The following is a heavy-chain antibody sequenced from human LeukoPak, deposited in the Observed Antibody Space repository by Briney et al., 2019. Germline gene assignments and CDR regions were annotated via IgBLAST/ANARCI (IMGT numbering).Heavy chain of an antibody. CDR3: AKAPVTSCRGAYCYPFDS. Sequence: GGSLRLSCAASGFTFSDYYMSWVRQTPGKGLEWVAATSSSDAGTYHADSVRGRFTISRDNSKNTLYLQMNSLRAEDAAVYFCAKAPVTSCRGAYCYPFDSWGQGTLVTVSS. V-gene: IGHV3-23*01. J-gene: IGHJ4*02. D-gene: IGHD2-21*01. CDR2: TSSSDAGT. CDR1: GFTFSDYY.